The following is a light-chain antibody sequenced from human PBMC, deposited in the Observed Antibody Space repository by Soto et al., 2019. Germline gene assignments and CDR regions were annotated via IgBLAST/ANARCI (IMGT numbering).Light chain of an antibody. CDR2: KAS. V-gene: IGKV1-5*03. J-gene: IGKJ1*01. CDR1: ESVKSW. CDR3: QQYNTYTPRT. Sequence: DIQMTQSPSTLSASIGDRVTITCRASESVKSWLAWYQQKAGKAPKFLIYKASTLESGVPSRFSGSGSGTEFTLTISSLQPDDFATYYCQQYNTYTPRTFGQGTKVDI.